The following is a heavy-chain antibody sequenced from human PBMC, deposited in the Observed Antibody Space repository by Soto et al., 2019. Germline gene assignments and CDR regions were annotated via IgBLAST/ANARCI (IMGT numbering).Heavy chain of an antibody. CDR1: GGTFSSYA. Sequence: PMASVKVTCKAAGGTFSSYAISWVRQAPGQGLEWMGGIIPIFGTANYAQKFQGRVTITADKSTSTAYMELSSLRSKDTAVYYCSVYSSSWYCYYYYGIDVSSQRTTVPVSS. J-gene: IGHJ6*02. CDR3: SVYSSSWYCYYYYGIDV. CDR2: IIPIFGTA. V-gene: IGHV1-69*06. D-gene: IGHD6-13*01.